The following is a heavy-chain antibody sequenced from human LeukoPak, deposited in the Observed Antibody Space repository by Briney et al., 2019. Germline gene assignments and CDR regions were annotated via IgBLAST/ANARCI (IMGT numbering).Heavy chain of an antibody. V-gene: IGHV3-23*01. CDR1: GFPFSSYW. CDR3: ARDRYGDYSFDY. D-gene: IGHD4-17*01. CDR2: ISGSGDNT. J-gene: IGHJ4*02. Sequence: PGGSLRLSCAASGFPFSSYWMTWVRQAPGKGLEWVSSISGSGDNTHYADSVKGRFTISRDNSKNMMYLQMNSLRADDTALYYCARDRYGDYSFDYWGQGVLVTVSS.